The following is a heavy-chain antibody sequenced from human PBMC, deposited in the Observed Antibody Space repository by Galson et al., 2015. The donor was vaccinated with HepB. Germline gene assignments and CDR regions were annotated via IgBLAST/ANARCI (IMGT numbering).Heavy chain of an antibody. CDR2: INPSGGST. CDR3: ARDFSSTYYYDSSGYYMGAFDI. CDR1: GYTFTTYY. D-gene: IGHD3-22*01. Sequence: SVKVSCKASGYTFTTYYMHWVRQAPGQGLEWMGIINPSGGSTSYAQKFQGRVTITRDTSTSTVYMELSSLRSEDTAVYYCARDFSSTYYYDSSGYYMGAFDIWGQGTMVTVSS. V-gene: IGHV1-46*01. J-gene: IGHJ3*02.